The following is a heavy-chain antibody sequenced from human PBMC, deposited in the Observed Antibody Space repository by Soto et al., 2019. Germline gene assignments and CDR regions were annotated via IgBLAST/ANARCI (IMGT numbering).Heavy chain of an antibody. V-gene: IGHV3-30*18. CDR1: GFTFNVLG. CDR3: VKVLPANWAYFGF. CDR2: ISHDGSSD. D-gene: IGHD7-27*01. Sequence: GGSLRLSCAASGFTFNVLGMHWVRQAPGKGLEWVALISHDGSSDFYADSVEGRFTISRDNSRNTLYLQLNSLRPEDTAVYYCVKVLPANWAYFGFWGQGTLVTVSS. J-gene: IGHJ4*02.